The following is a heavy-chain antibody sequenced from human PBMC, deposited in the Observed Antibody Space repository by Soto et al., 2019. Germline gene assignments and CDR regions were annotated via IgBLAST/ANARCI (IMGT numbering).Heavy chain of an antibody. CDR3: ARDGYGSGTHYYGMDV. J-gene: IGHJ6*02. CDR2: IYYSGST. D-gene: IGHD5-12*01. V-gene: IGHV4-39*07. CDR1: GGSISSSSYY. Sequence: SETLSLTCTVSGGSISSSSYYWGWIRQPPGKGLEWIGNIYYSGSTYYNPSLKSRVTISVDTSKNQFSLKLSSVTAADTAVYYCARDGYGSGTHYYGMDVWGQGTTVTVSS.